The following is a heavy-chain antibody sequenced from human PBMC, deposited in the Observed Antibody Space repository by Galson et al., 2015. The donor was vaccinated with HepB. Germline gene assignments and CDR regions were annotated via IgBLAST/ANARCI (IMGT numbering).Heavy chain of an antibody. D-gene: IGHD2-15*01. J-gene: IGHJ4*02. CDR2: INPNTGGS. CDR3: ARRYCSGGSCYSAFDY. CDR1: GYTFTGYY. Sequence: SVKVSCKASGYTFTGYYIHWVRQAPGQGLEWMGWINPNTGGSNYAQKFQGRVTMTRDTSISTAYMELSRLTSDDTAVYYCARRYCSGGSCYSAFDYWGQGTLVTVSS. V-gene: IGHV1-2*02.